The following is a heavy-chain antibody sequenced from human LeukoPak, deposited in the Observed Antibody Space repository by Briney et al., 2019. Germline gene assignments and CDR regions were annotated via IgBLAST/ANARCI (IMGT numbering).Heavy chain of an antibody. J-gene: IGHJ4*02. CDR3: ARGLVFGRRDGYNYFDY. Sequence: SETLSLTCTVSGGSISSYYWSWIRQPPGKGLEWIGYIYYSGSTNYNPSLKSRVTISVDTSKNQFSLKLSSVTAADTAVYYCARGLVFGRRDGYNYFDYWGQGTRVTVSS. CDR1: GGSISSYY. V-gene: IGHV4-59*01. D-gene: IGHD5-24*01. CDR2: IYYSGST.